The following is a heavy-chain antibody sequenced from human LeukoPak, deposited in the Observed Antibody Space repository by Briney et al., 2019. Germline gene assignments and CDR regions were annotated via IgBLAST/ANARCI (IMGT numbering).Heavy chain of an antibody. Sequence: GGSLRLSCVASGFTLSISGMHWVRQAPGKGLEWVAFISYDGSNKDYADSVKGRFTISRDNSKDTLYLQMNSPRGDDTAVYYCARDRSGFGGATNYGMDVWGQGTTVTASS. D-gene: IGHD3-10*01. CDR2: ISYDGSNK. CDR1: GFTLSISG. J-gene: IGHJ6*01. V-gene: IGHV3-30-3*01. CDR3: ARDRSGFGGATNYGMDV.